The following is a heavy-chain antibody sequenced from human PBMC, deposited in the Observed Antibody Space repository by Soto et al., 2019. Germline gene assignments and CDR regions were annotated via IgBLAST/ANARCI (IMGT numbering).Heavy chain of an antibody. Sequence: GASVKVSCKASGYTFTSYDINWVRQATGQGLEWMGWMNPNSGNTGYAQKFQGRVTMTRNTSISTAYMELSSLRSEATAVYDCSRGISDTATTDYWGQGTLVTVSS. CDR2: MNPNSGNT. CDR1: GYTFTSYD. D-gene: IGHD5-18*01. CDR3: SRGISDTATTDY. J-gene: IGHJ4*02. V-gene: IGHV1-8*01.